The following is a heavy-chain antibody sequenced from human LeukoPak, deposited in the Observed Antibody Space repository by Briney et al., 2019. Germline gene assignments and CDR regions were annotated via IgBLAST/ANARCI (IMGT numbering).Heavy chain of an antibody. Sequence: GESLKISCKGSGYSFTSYWIGWVRQMPGKGLEWMGIIYPGDSDTRYSPSFQGQVTISADKSISTAYLQWSSLKASDTAVYYCARQGFCSGGSCGGFDYWGQGTLVTVSS. D-gene: IGHD2-15*01. CDR2: IYPGDSDT. CDR3: ARQGFCSGGSCGGFDY. V-gene: IGHV5-51*01. CDR1: GYSFTSYW. J-gene: IGHJ4*02.